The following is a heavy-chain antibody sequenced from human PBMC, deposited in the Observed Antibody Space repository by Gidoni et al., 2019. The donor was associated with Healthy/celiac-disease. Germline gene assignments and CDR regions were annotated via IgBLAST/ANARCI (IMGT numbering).Heavy chain of an antibody. V-gene: IGHV4-31*03. CDR1: GGPLSSGGYY. J-gene: IGHJ4*02. CDR3: ARGWEGYDSREGY. CDR2: IYYSGST. D-gene: IGHD3-22*01. Sequence: QVQLQESGPGLGKPSQTLSITCNVSGGPLSSGGYYWSWIRQHPGKGLEWRGFIYYSGSTYYNPSLKSRVTISVDTSKNQFSLKLSSGTAADTAVYYCARGWEGYDSREGYWGQGTLVTVSS.